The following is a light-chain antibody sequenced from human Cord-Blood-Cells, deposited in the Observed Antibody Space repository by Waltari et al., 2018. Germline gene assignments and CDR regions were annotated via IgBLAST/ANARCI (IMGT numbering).Light chain of an antibody. CDR3: QQYGSSPPT. J-gene: IGKJ1*01. Sequence: EIVLTQSPGTLSLSPGVRATLSCRASQSVSSSYLAWDQQKPDQAPRLLIYGASSRVTGIPDRFSGSGSGTDFTLTISRLEPEDVAVYYCQQYGSSPPTFGQGTKVEIK. CDR1: QSVSSSY. CDR2: GAS. V-gene: IGKV3-20*01.